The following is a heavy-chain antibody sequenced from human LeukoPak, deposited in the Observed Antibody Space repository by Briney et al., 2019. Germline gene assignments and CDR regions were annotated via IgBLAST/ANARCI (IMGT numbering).Heavy chain of an antibody. D-gene: IGHD3-16*01. CDR2: IYYSGST. CDR3: AREGGPTGPRDY. Sequence: SETLSLTCTVSGGSISSSSYYWGWIRQPPGKGLEWIGSIYYSGSTYYNPSLKSRVTISVDTSKNQFSLKLSSVTAADTAVYYCAREGGPTGPRDYWGQGTLVTVSS. V-gene: IGHV4-39*07. CDR1: GGSISSSSYY. J-gene: IGHJ4*02.